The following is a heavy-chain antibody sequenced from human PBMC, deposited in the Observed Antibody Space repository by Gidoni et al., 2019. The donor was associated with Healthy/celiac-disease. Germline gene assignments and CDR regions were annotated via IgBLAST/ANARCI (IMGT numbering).Heavy chain of an antibody. V-gene: IGHV3-15*01. Sequence: EVQLVESGGGLVKPGGSLRLSCAASGFTFSNAWMSWVRQAPGKGLEWVGRIKSKTDGGTTDYAAPVKGRFTISRDDSKNTLYLQMNSLKTEDTAVYYCTTDGALWFGEYPDDYWGQGTLVTVSS. J-gene: IGHJ4*02. CDR3: TTDGALWFGEYPDDY. CDR1: GFTFSNAW. D-gene: IGHD3-10*01. CDR2: IKSKTDGGTT.